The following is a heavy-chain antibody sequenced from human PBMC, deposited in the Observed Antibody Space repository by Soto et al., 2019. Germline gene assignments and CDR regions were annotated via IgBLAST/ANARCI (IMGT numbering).Heavy chain of an antibody. J-gene: IGHJ4*02. V-gene: IGHV2-5*02. CDR3: AHPLGFEDY. Sequence: QITLKESGPTLVKPTQTLTLTCTFSGFSLSTSGVGVDWIRQPQGKALEWLALIYLDDDKRYSPSLKTRLTITKDTSKNPVVITMTNMDPVDTATYYCAHPLGFEDYWGQGTLVTVSS. CDR1: GFSLSTSGVG. CDR2: IYLDDDK.